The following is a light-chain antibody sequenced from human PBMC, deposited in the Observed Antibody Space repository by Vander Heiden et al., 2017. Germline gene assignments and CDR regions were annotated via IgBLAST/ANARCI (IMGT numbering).Light chain of an antibody. CDR2: MNN. CDR3: SAWAGSINGQVV. Sequence: QSVLTQPPSASGTPGQRVTISCSGSSSNIGSNTVNWYQQLPGTAPTLLIVMNNQRPSGVPDRFSFSNSGTSDSPAISRRQSEDEAEDDYSAWAGSINGQVVFGGGTKLTVL. V-gene: IGLV1-44*01. J-gene: IGLJ3*02. CDR1: SSNIGSNT.